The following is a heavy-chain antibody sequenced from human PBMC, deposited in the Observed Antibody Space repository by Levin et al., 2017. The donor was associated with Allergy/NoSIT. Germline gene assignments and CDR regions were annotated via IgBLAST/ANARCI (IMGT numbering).Heavy chain of an antibody. CDR3: AKDLSAVPAANYYYGMDV. Sequence: LSLTCAASGFTFSSHAMTWVRQAPGKGLEWVSGISGSGGSTYYADSVKGRFTISRDSSKNTVFLHMNSLRAEDTAIYYCAKDLSAVPAANYYYGMDVWGQGTTVTVSS. CDR2: ISGSGGST. D-gene: IGHD2-2*01. V-gene: IGHV3-23*01. J-gene: IGHJ6*02. CDR1: GFTFSSHA.